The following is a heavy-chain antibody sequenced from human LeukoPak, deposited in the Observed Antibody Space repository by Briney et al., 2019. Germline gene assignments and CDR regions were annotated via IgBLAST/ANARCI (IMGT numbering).Heavy chain of an antibody. CDR3: ARDGAVIATGDEDYLDY. D-gene: IGHD2-21*01. Sequence: ASVKVSCKASGYTFTSYDINWVRQATGQGLEWMGLIDPSGGSTTHAQNFQGRLMLTWDTSATTVYMQLSSLTSDDTAVYYCARDGAVIATGDEDYLDYWGHGTLVTVSS. CDR1: GYTFTSYD. V-gene: IGHV1-46*01. CDR2: IDPSGGST. J-gene: IGHJ4*01.